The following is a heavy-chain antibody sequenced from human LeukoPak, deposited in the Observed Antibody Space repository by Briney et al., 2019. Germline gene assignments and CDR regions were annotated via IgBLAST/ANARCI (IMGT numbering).Heavy chain of an antibody. V-gene: IGHV1-2*04. D-gene: IGHD2-2*01. J-gene: IGHJ4*02. CDR3: ARANFLYCSSTSCLFDY. CDR1: GYTFTDYY. Sequence: SVKVSCNASGYTFTDYYMHWVRLAPGQGLEWMGWINPNSGGTNYVQKFQGWVTMTRDTSINTAYMELSRLTSDDTAVYYCARANFLYCSSTSCLFDYWGQGTLVTVSS. CDR2: INPNSGGT.